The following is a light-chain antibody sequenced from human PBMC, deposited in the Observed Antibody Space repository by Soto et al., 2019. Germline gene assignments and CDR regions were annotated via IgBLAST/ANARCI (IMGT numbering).Light chain of an antibody. CDR1: SSDVGSYNL. CDR3: CSYAGSSTFV. CDR2: EGS. V-gene: IGLV2-23*03. J-gene: IGLJ3*02. Sequence: QSVLTQPASVSGSPGQSMTISCTGTSSDVGSYNLVSWYQQHPGKAPKLMIYEGSKRPSVVSNRFSGSKSGNTASLTISGLQAEDEADYYCCSYAGSSTFVFGGGTKLTVL.